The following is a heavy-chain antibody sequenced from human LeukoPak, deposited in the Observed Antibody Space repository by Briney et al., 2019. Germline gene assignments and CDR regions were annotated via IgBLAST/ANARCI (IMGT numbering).Heavy chain of an antibody. CDR2: IYGGGRT. J-gene: IGHJ1*01. Sequence: GGSLRLSCAASGFTVRTHSMSWVRQAPGKGLEWVSVIYGGGRTYYADSVNGRFTISRDSSKNTLFLQMNSLRAEDTALYYCASAREYCGGAECYEYFQHWGQGTLVTVSS. CDR3: ASAREYCGGAECYEYFQH. V-gene: IGHV3-53*01. D-gene: IGHD2-21*01. CDR1: GFTVRTHS.